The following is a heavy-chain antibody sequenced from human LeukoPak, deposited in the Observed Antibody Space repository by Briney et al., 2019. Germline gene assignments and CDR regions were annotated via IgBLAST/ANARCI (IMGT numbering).Heavy chain of an antibody. CDR3: ANQYCSSTSCPDY. D-gene: IGHD2-2*01. J-gene: IGHJ4*02. Sequence: PGGSLRLSCAASGFTFSSYAMSWVRQAPGKGLEWVSAISGSGGSTYYADSVKGRFTTSRDNSKNTLYLQMNSLRAEDTAVYYCANQYCSSTSCPDYWGQGTLVTVSS. CDR2: ISGSGGST. CDR1: GFTFSSYA. V-gene: IGHV3-23*01.